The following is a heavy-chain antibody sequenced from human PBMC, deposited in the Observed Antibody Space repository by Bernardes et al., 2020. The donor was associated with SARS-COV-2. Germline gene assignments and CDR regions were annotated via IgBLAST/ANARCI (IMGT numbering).Heavy chain of an antibody. Sequence: SETLSLTCTVSGGSISSYYWSWIRQPAGKGLEWIGRIYTSGSTNYNPSLKSRVTMSVDTSKNQFSLKLSSVTAADTAVYYCARDKAYYDYYGSGSHYGMDVWGQGTTVTVSS. D-gene: IGHD3-10*01. J-gene: IGHJ6*02. CDR1: GGSISSYY. V-gene: IGHV4-4*07. CDR2: IYTSGST. CDR3: ARDKAYYDYYGSGSHYGMDV.